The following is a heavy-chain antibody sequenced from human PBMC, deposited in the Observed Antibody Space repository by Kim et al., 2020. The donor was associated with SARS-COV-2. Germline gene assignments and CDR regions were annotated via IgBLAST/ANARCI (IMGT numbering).Heavy chain of an antibody. D-gene: IGHD2-21*01. CDR3: ARGLIPVDFDY. CDR2: T. Sequence: TSYADSVQGRFTIARDNAKNTLYLQMNSLRAEDTAVYYCARGLIPVDFDYWGQGTLVTVSS. J-gene: IGHJ4*02. V-gene: IGHV3-74*01.